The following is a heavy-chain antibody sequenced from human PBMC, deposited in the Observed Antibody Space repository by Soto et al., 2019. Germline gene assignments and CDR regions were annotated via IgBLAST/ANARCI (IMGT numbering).Heavy chain of an antibody. CDR3: TKEELGREH. J-gene: IGHJ4*02. D-gene: IGHD1-7*01. Sequence: HPGGSLRLSCAASGFTVSSNYMSWVRQAPGKGLEWVSIIYANDNRYYADSVKGRFTISRDNSKNTLYLQMNSLRAEDTAMYYCTKEELGREHWGQGTLVTVSS. V-gene: IGHV3-53*01. CDR1: GFTVSSNY. CDR2: IYANDNR.